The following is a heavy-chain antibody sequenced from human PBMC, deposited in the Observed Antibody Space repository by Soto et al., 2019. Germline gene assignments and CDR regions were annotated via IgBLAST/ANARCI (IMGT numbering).Heavy chain of an antibody. J-gene: IGHJ4*02. V-gene: IGHV3-74*01. D-gene: IGHD3-10*01. CDR1: GFIFKIYW. CDR2: IYNDGTYS. CDR3: TRGPRPISTGTGAY. Sequence: GGSLRLSCAASGFIFKIYWMHWVRQSPGKGLVWISRIYNDGTYSDYADSVRGRFTISRDNVNDTLYLQMNNLRAEDSGLYYCTRGPRPISTGTGAYWGQGTQVTVSS.